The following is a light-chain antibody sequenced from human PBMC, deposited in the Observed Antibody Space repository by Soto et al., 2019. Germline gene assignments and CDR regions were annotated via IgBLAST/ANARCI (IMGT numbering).Light chain of an antibody. CDR2: GAS. J-gene: IGKJ1*01. CDR1: QSVSSN. Sequence: EIVMTQSPATLSVSLGERATLSCRASQSVSSNLAWYQQKPGQAPRLLIYGASTRATGIPARFSGSGSGTEFTLTISSLQSEDFAVYYCQQYNNWLGTFGQGTKVESK. V-gene: IGKV3-15*01. CDR3: QQYNNWLGT.